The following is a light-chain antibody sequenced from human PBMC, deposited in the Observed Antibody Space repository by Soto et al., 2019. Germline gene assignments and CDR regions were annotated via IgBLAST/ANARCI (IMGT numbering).Light chain of an antibody. J-gene: IGLJ2*01. CDR1: SSNIGSNY. V-gene: IGLV1-47*01. CDR3: AAWDDSLSVHVV. CDR2: RNN. Sequence: QSVLTQPPSASGTPGQRVTISCSGSSSNIGSNYVYWYRQLPGTAPKLLIYRNNQRPSGVPDRFSGSKSGTSATLAISGLRSEDEADYYCAAWDDSLSVHVVFGRGTKVTVL.